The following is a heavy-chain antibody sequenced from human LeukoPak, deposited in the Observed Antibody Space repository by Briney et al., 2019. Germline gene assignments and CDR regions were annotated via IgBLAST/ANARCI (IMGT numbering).Heavy chain of an antibody. Sequence: SVKVSCKASGGTFSSYAISWVRQAPGQRREWMGRIIPILGIANYAQKCQGRVTITADKSTSTAYMELSSLRSEDTAVYYCARDLVVVPAGTRSHGRYGMAVWGQGPTVTVSS. D-gene: IGHD2-2*01. V-gene: IGHV1-69*04. CDR3: ARDLVVVPAGTRSHGRYGMAV. J-gene: IGHJ6*01. CDR2: IIPILGIA. CDR1: GGTFSSYA.